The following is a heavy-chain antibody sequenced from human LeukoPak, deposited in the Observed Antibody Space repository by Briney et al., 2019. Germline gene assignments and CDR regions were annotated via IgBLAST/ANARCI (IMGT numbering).Heavy chain of an antibody. CDR3: ARGAAYSSQNWLDL. V-gene: IGHV1-3*03. D-gene: IGHD6-13*01. CDR1: GYIFTNYA. CDR2: INASSGNT. Sequence: ASVKVSCKASGYIFTNYAIHWVRQAPGQRLEWMGWINASSGNTKYSQEFQGRVTLIMDTTASTTYMELSSLRSEDMAVYYCARGAAYSSQNWLDLWGQGTLVTVS. J-gene: IGHJ5*02.